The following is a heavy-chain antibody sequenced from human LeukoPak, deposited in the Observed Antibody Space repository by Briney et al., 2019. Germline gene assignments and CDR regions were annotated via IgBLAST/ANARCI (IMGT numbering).Heavy chain of an antibody. J-gene: IGHJ4*02. D-gene: IGHD6-19*01. CDR3: AKDRRSIAVASHFDY. Sequence: TGGSLRLSCAASGFTFSSYGMSWVRQAPGKGLEWVSAISGSGGSTYYADSVKGRFTISRDNSKNTLYLQMNSLRAEDTAVYYCAKDRRSIAVASHFDYWGQGTLVTVSS. V-gene: IGHV3-23*01. CDR2: ISGSGGST. CDR1: GFTFSSYG.